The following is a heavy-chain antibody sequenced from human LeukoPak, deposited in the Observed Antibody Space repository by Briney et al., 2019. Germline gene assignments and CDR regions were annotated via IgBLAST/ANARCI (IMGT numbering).Heavy chain of an antibody. CDR3: ARPAGSSGFLDY. CDR1: GYSFSTYW. CDR2: IYLGDSST. J-gene: IGHJ4*02. Sequence: GESLKISCKGSGYSFSTYWSAWVRQMPGKGLEWMGIIYLGDSSTRYSPYFPGQVTISADKSISTAYLQWSSLKASDTAMYYCARPAGSSGFLDYWGQGTLVTVSS. V-gene: IGHV5-51*01. D-gene: IGHD3-22*01.